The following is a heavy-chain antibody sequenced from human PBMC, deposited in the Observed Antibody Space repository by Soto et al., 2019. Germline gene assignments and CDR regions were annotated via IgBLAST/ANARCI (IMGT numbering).Heavy chain of an antibody. Sequence: QLQLQESGPGLVRPSETLSLTCTVSSAPVSSTTYTLGWIRQPPGKGLEWVASVYSGGPSYYNPTRNSPVTIPVETSKNQFALKVTSVTAADTAVYYCARLTGYCVRVSCHGHYAMDVWGQGTTVTVSS. CDR1: SAPVSSTTYT. CDR2: VYSGGPS. V-gene: IGHV4-39*01. CDR3: ARLTGYCVRVSCHGHYAMDV. D-gene: IGHD2-2*01. J-gene: IGHJ6*02.